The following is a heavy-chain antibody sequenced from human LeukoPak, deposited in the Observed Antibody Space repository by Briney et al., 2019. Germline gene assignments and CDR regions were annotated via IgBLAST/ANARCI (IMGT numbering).Heavy chain of an antibody. J-gene: IGHJ4*02. D-gene: IGHD1-26*01. CDR2: INSDGSST. V-gene: IGHV3-74*01. CDR3: AKGGSYTIDY. Sequence: PGGSLRLSCGASGFTFSNYWMPWVRQAPGKGLEWVSRINSDGSSTSYADSVKGRFTISRDNAKNTLHLQMNSLTVEDTAVYYCAKGGSYTIDYWGQGILVSVSS. CDR1: GFTFSNYW.